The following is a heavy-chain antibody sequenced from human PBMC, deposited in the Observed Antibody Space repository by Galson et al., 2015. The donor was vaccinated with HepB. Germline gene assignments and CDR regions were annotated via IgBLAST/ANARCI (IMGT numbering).Heavy chain of an antibody. CDR2: LAAYNGNT. Sequence: SVKVSCKASGYTFTRHGISWVRQAPGQGLEWMGWLAAYNGNTDYAQKFQGRVSMTTDTSTSTAYMELRSLTSNDTAVYYCARGDDAFDIWGQGTTVTVSS. J-gene: IGHJ3*02. V-gene: IGHV1-18*01. CDR1: GYTFTRHG. CDR3: ARGDDAFDI. D-gene: IGHD2-21*02.